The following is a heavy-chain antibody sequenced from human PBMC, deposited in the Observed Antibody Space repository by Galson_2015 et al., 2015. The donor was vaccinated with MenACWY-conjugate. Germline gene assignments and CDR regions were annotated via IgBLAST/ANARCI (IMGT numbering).Heavy chain of an antibody. V-gene: IGHV3-66*01. CDR3: ARGGGRYYDFWSGYYLDY. Sequence: SLRLSCAGSGFTVSSNYMIWVRQAPGKGLEWVSVIYSGGSIYYADSVKGRFTISRDNSKNTLYLQMNSLRAEDTAVYYCARGGGRYYDFWSGYYLDYWGQGTLVTVSS. J-gene: IGHJ4*02. CDR1: GFTVSSNY. D-gene: IGHD3-3*01. CDR2: IYSGGSI.